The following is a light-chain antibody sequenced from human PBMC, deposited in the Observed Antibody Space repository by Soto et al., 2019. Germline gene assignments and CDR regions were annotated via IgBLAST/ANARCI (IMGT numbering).Light chain of an antibody. V-gene: IGKV3-20*01. Sequence: EIVLTQSPGTLALSPGERATLSCRASQSVSSNYLTWYQQKRGQAPRLLINGASSRATGIPDRFSGSGSGTDFTITISRLEPEEFAVYYCQQYGSSPFTFGPGTKVGIK. CDR3: QQYGSSPFT. CDR2: GAS. J-gene: IGKJ3*01. CDR1: QSVSSNY.